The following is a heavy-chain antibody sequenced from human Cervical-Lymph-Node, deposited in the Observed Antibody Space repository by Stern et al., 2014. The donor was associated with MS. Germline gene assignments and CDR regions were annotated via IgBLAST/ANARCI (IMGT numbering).Heavy chain of an antibody. D-gene: IGHD1-1*01. J-gene: IGHJ6*02. CDR2: IYPADSET. CDR3: ARHAAAVETTFTYYGMDV. V-gene: IGHV5-51*01. CDR1: GYSFTSDW. Sequence: EVQLVQSGAEVKKPGESLKISCKGSGYSFTSDWIGWGRQMPGQGLEWMGIIYPADSETKYSPSFQGQVTISADKSISTAYLQWSSLKASDTAMYYCARHAAAVETTFTYYGMDVWGQGTTVTVSS.